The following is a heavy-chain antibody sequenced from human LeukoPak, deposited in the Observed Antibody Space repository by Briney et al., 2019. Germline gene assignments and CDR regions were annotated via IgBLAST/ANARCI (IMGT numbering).Heavy chain of an antibody. CDR2: IGGSGGTT. D-gene: IGHD3-10*01. V-gene: IGHV3-23*01. Sequence: GGSLRLSCAASGFTFSTYWMHWVRQAPGKGLEWVSAIGGSGGTTYTADSVKGRFTISRDNSKNTLFLQMNSLRVEDTALYYCARDGEGSGSSWVITHDYWGQGALVTVSS. CDR3: ARDGEGSGSSWVITHDY. J-gene: IGHJ4*02. CDR1: GFTFSTYW.